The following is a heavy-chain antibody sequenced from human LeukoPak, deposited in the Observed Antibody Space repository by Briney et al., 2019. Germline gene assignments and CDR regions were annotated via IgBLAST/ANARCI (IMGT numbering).Heavy chain of an antibody. CDR2: ISSSSSYI. CDR3: ARYSEVYYYVDV. D-gene: IGHD2-21*01. Sequence: PGGSLRLSCAASGFTLSNYNMNWVRQAPGKGLEWVSSISSSSSYIYYADSVKGRFIISRDDAKKSMYLQMNSLRVEDTAVYFCARYSEVYYYVDVWGTGTTVTVSS. J-gene: IGHJ6*03. V-gene: IGHV3-21*01. CDR1: GFTLSNYN.